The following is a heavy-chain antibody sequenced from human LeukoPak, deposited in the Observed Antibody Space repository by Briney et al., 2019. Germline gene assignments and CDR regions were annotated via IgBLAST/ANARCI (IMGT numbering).Heavy chain of an antibody. CDR1: GFTFSSHW. J-gene: IGHJ6*03. Sequence: GGSLTLACAASGFTFSSHWMSWVRQAQGKGLEWVANIKQDGSEKYYVDSVKGRFTISRDNAKNSLYLQMNSLRAEDTAVYYCARVRMLVAPGPNYYMDVWGKGTTVTASS. CDR2: IKQDGSEK. CDR3: ARVRMLVAPGPNYYMDV. D-gene: IGHD2-15*01. V-gene: IGHV3-7*01.